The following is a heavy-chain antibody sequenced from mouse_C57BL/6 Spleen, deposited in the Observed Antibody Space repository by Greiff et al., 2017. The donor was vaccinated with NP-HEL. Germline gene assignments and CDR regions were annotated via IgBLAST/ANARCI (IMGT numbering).Heavy chain of an antibody. Sequence: VQLQQSGPELVKPGASVKISCKASGYSFTSYYIHWVKQRPGQGLEWIGWIYPGSGNTKYNEKFKGKATLTADTSSSTAYMQLSSLTSEDSAVYYCRRSEYGNYVYFGCWGKGTTVTVS. CDR3: RRSEYGNYVYFGC. CDR2: IYPGSGNT. J-gene: IGHJ2*01. D-gene: IGHD2-1*01. V-gene: IGHV1-66*01. CDR1: GYSFTSYY.